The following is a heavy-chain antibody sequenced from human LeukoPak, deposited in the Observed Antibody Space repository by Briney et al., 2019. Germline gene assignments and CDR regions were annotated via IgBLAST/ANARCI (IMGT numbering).Heavy chain of an antibody. CDR2: IKQDGSEI. CDR1: GFTFSSYW. D-gene: IGHD1-26*01. CDR3: AKLEGANYGMDV. V-gene: IGHV3-7*03. J-gene: IGHJ6*02. Sequence: PGGSLSLSCAASGFTFSSYWMHWVRQAPVKGLEWVANIKQDGSEIYYVDSVKGRFTISRDNSKNTLYLQMNSLRAEDTAVYYCAKLEGANYGMDVWDQGTTVTVSS.